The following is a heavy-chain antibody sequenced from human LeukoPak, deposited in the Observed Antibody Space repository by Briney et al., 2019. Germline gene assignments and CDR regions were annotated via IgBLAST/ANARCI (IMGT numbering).Heavy chain of an antibody. CDR2: IIPIFGTA. J-gene: IGHJ5*02. Sequence: VASVKVSCKASGGTFSSYAISWVRQAPGQGLEWMGGIIPIFGTANYAQKFQGRVTITTDESTSTAYMELSSLRSEDTAVYYCARGPSLSLMAEDDWFDPWGQGTLVTVSS. CDR1: GGTFSSYA. CDR3: ARGPSLSLMAEDDWFDP. V-gene: IGHV1-69*05. D-gene: IGHD3-10*01.